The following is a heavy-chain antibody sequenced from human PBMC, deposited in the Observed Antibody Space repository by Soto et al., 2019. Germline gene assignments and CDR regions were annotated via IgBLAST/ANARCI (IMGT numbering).Heavy chain of an antibody. J-gene: IGHJ3*02. CDR1: RYSFTNYW. CDR3: ARGTPAGTSAFDI. CDR2: IYPGDSDT. D-gene: IGHD6-13*01. Sequence: GESLKIFCKAPRYSFTNYWIGRVRQMPGKGLEWMGTIYPGDSDTRYSPSFQGQVTISADKSITTADLQWSSLKASDTAMYYCARGTPAGTSAFDIWGQGTMVTVSS. V-gene: IGHV5-51*01.